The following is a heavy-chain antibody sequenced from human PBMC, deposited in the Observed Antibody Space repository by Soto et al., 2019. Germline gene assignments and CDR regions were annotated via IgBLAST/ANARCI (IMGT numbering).Heavy chain of an antibody. Sequence: PWGSLLLSCAASVFTFSSYIMNWVRQAPGKGLDWVSSISSSSSYIYYADSVKGRFTISRDNAKNSLYLQMNSLRAEDTAVYYCARAPPGLSYYYYGMDVWGQGTTVTVSS. CDR3: ARAPPGLSYYYYGMDV. CDR2: ISSSSSYI. D-gene: IGHD3-16*02. J-gene: IGHJ6*02. CDR1: VFTFSSYI. V-gene: IGHV3-21*01.